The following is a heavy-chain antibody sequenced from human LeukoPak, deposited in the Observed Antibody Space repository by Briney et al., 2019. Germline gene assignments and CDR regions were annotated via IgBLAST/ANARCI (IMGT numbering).Heavy chain of an antibody. CDR2: IYYSGST. CDR1: GGSISSSDYY. Sequence: SETLSLTCTVSGGSISSSDYYWSWIRQPPGKGLEWIGYIYYSGSTYYNPSLKSRVTISVDTSKNQFSLKLSSVTAADTAVYYCAREAAAARWGWYMDVWGKGTTVTVSS. D-gene: IGHD6-13*01. V-gene: IGHV4-30-4*08. J-gene: IGHJ6*03. CDR3: AREAAAARWGWYMDV.